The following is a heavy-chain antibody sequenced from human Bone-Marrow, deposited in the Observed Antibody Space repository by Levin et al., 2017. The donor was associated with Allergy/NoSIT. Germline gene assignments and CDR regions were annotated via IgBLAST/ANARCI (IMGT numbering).Heavy chain of an antibody. J-gene: IGHJ4*02. CDR3: ARDFPNDKGLN. CDR2: IIPILGIA. Sequence: AASVKVSCKASGGTFSSYPISWVRQAPGQGLEWMGRIIPILGIANYAQKFQGRVTITADKSTSTAYMELSSLRSEDTAVYYCARDFPNDKGLNWGQGTLVTVSS. D-gene: IGHD3-22*01. V-gene: IGHV1-69*04. CDR1: GGTFSSYP.